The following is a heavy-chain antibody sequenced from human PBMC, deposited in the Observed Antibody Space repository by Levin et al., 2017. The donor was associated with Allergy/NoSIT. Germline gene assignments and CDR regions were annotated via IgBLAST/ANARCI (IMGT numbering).Heavy chain of an antibody. Sequence: SQTLSLTCAVYGGSFSGYYWSWIRQPPGKGLEWIGEINHSGSTNYNPSLKSRVTISVDTSKNQFSLKLSSVTAADTAVYYCARGGDGQQLGNIPNWFDPWGQGTLVTVSS. CDR2: INHSGST. V-gene: IGHV4-34*01. CDR3: ARGGDGQQLGNIPNWFDP. CDR1: GGSFSGYY. J-gene: IGHJ5*02. D-gene: IGHD6-13*01.